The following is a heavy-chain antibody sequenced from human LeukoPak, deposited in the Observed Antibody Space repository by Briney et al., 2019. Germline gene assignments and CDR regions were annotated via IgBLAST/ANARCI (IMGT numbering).Heavy chain of an antibody. J-gene: IGHJ6*03. Sequence: ASVKVSCKASGYTFTGYYMHWVRQAPGQGLEWMGWINPNSGGTNYAQKFQGRVTMTRDTSISTAYMELSRLRSDDTAVYYCARDHSSGWSYCYYYYMDVWGKGTTVTVSS. V-gene: IGHV1-2*02. D-gene: IGHD6-19*01. CDR2: INPNSGGT. CDR1: GYTFTGYY. CDR3: ARDHSSGWSYCYYYYMDV.